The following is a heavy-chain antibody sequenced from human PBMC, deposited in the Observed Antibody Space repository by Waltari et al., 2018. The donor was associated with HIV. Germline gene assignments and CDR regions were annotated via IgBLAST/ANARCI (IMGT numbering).Heavy chain of an antibody. CDR3: AGTSYDLLQGYYFDF. CDR1: DYFISSHYY. Sequence: QVQLQESGPGLVQPSATLSLTCSVSDYFISSHYYWGWIRQSPGSGRESIGGISNSGNGVYNPSLKSRTTIVGKPSKNPFFLRVASATAADTAVYYCAGTSYDLLQGYYFDFWGQGRPVTVSS. V-gene: IGHV4-38-2*02. CDR2: ISNSGNG. D-gene: IGHD3-3*01. J-gene: IGHJ4*02.